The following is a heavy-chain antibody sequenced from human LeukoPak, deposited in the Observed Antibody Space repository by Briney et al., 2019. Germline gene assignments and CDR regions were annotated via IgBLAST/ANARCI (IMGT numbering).Heavy chain of an antibody. CDR1: GGSISSGSYY. V-gene: IGHV4-61*02. D-gene: IGHD3-22*01. J-gene: IGHJ4*02. CDR3: ARVPNYYYDSSGYYFAY. CDR2: IYTSGST. Sequence: SETLSLTCTVSGGSISSGSYYWSWIRQPAGKGLEWIGRIYTSGSTNYNPSLKSRVTISVDRSKNQFSLKLSSVTAADTAVYYCARVPNYYYDSSGYYFAYWGQGTLVTVSS.